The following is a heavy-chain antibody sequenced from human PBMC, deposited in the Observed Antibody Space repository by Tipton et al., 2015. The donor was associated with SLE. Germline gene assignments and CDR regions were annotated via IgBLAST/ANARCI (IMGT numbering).Heavy chain of an antibody. Sequence: TLSLTCAVYGGSFSGYYWDWIRKPPGKGLEWIGSILYTGRTNYNPSLKSRVTISVDTSKKQFSLRLSSVTAADTAVYYCARERSGSSNFDYWGPGTLVTVSS. CDR3: ARERSGSSNFDY. CDR2: ILYTGRT. V-gene: IGHV4-59*01. CDR1: GGSFSGYY. D-gene: IGHD2-2*01. J-gene: IGHJ4*02.